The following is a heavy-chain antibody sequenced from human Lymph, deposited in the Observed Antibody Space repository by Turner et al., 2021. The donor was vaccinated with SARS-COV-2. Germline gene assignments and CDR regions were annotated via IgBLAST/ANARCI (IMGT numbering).Heavy chain of an antibody. CDR3: ARDLGTYGMDV. Sequence: EVQLVETGGGLIRPGGSLRLSCAASGIIVSRNYMNWVRQAPGKGLEWVSVIYSGGTTYYADSVKGRFTISRDNSKNTLYLQMNSLRVEDTAEYYCARDLGTYGMDVWGQGTTVTVSS. J-gene: IGHJ6*02. D-gene: IGHD6-13*01. CDR1: GIIVSRNY. V-gene: IGHV3-53*02. CDR2: IYSGGTT.